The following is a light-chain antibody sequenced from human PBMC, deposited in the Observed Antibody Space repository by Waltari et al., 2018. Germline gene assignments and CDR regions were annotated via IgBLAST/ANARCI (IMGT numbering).Light chain of an antibody. CDR2: GQN. CDR1: SLRRYS. Sequence: SSDLTQDPAVSVALGQTVRITCQGDSLRRYSASWYQQRPGQAPILVLYGQNDRPSGIPDRFSGSTSGNTASLTITGAQAEDEADYYCHSRDTSSTRFFGGETRLTV. J-gene: IGLJ2*01. CDR3: HSRDTSSTRF. V-gene: IGLV3-19*01.